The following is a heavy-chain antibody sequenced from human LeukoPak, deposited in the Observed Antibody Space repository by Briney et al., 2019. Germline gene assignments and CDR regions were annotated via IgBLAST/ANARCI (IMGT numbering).Heavy chain of an antibody. CDR2: VNPNSGNT. CDR1: GYIFSTYD. D-gene: IGHD3-3*01. Sequence: ASVKVSCKASGYIFSTYDIHWVRQATGQGLEWMGWVNPNSGNTDFGQKFQGRLTITRNTSISTVYMELSSLRSEGTAVYYCARQSEFLEWLYYFDSWGQGTLVTVSS. CDR3: ARQSEFLEWLYYFDS. V-gene: IGHV1-8*03. J-gene: IGHJ4*02.